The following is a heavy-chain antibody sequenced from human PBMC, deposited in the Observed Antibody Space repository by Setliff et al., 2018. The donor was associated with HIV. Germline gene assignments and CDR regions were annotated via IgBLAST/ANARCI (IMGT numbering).Heavy chain of an antibody. CDR3: AKGRRGYDSRLFYYHHGMDV. CDR2: IYHSEYT. J-gene: IGHJ6*02. CDR1: GGSISSDNW. D-gene: IGHD5-12*01. V-gene: IGHV4-4*02. Sequence: SETLSLTCAVSGGSISSDNWWTWVRQAPGKGLEWIGEIYHSEYTNYNPSLKSRVSMSVDTSRNEFFLNMGSVTAADTAVYYCAKGRRGYDSRLFYYHHGMDVWGQGTTVTVSS.